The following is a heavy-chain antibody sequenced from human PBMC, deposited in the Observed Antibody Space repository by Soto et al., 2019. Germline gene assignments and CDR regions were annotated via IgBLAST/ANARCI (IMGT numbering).Heavy chain of an antibody. CDR2: TIPLLNVA. Sequence: QVQLVQSGAEVKKPGSSVKVSCKASGGTFSTSTFTWVRQAPGQGLEWMGRTIPLLNVADYAQDFQGRLTITADRSTSTTYMELTSLTSKDTAVYYCARDSPIGSTFSGYDAIDSWGQGTLFTVSS. D-gene: IGHD5-12*01. V-gene: IGHV1-69*08. CDR3: ARDSPIGSTFSGYDAIDS. J-gene: IGHJ4*02. CDR1: GGTFSTST.